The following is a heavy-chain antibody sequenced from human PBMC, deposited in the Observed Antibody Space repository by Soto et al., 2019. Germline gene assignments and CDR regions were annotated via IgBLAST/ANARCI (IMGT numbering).Heavy chain of an antibody. D-gene: IGHD4-4*01. CDR1: GFTFSSYA. V-gene: IGHV3-30-3*01. CDR2: ISYDGSNK. CDR3: ARAVDSYYYYGMDV. J-gene: IGHJ6*02. Sequence: QVQLVESGGGVVQPGRSLRLSCAASGFTFSSYAMHWVRQAPGKGLEWVAVISYDGSNKYYADSVKGRFTISRDNSKNTLYLQMNSLRAEDTAVYYCARAVDSYYYYGMDVWGQGTTVTVSS.